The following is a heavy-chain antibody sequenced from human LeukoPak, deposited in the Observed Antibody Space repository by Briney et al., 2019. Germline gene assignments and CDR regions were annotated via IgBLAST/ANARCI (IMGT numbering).Heavy chain of an antibody. V-gene: IGHV4-59*13. J-gene: IGHJ4*02. CDR1: GGSLSSCY. CDR2: LYYSGST. CDR3: ARRVGSAYGDYPGTFDY. Sequence: SETQSLTCTVWGGSLSSCYWMWTPGPPPGGVEGGGYLYYSGSTKYSPSLKSRVTISVVTSKNQFSLKLSSVTAADTAVYYCARRVGSAYGDYPGTFDYWGQGTLVTVSS. D-gene: IGHD4-17*01.